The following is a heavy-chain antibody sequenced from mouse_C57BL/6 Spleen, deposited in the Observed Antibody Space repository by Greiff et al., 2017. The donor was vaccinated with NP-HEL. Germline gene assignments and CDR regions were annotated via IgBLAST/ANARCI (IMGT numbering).Heavy chain of an antibody. D-gene: IGHD1-1*01. CDR2: ISYDGSST. CDR3: ARDGNYYGSSYGYFDV. Sequence: EVMLVESEGGLVQPGSSMKLSCTASGFTFSDYYMAWVRQVPEKGLEWVANISYDGSSTYYLDSLKSRFIISRDNAKNILYLQMSSLKSEDTATYYCARDGNYYGSSYGYFDVWGTGTTVTVSS. CDR1: GFTFSDYY. V-gene: IGHV5-16*01. J-gene: IGHJ1*03.